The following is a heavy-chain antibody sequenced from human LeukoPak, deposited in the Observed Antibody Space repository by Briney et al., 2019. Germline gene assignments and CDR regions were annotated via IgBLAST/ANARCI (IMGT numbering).Heavy chain of an antibody. Sequence: GGSLRLSCEASGFAFSSYWMSWVRQAPGKGLEWVANIKTDGSEKYYVDSVKGRFTISRDNAKNSLYLQMNSLRAEDTAVYYCARDYTGYFPWGQGTLVIVSS. D-gene: IGHD3-9*01. CDR1: GFAFSSYW. V-gene: IGHV3-7*03. CDR2: IKTDGSEK. J-gene: IGHJ5*02. CDR3: ARDYTGYFP.